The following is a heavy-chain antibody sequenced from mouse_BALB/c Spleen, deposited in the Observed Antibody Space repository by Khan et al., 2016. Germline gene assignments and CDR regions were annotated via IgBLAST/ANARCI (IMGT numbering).Heavy chain of an antibody. D-gene: IGHD2-14*01. CDR3: ARVRHTMDY. Sequence: EVELVESGGGFVQPGGSLELSCAASGFTFTTYAMSWVRQTPDKRLELVATINSDGSSTYYADTVKGRFTITRDNAKNTLYLQMSRLKSKDTAMYYCARVRHTMDYWGRGTSVTVSS. J-gene: IGHJ4*01. CDR2: INSDGSST. CDR1: GFTFTTYA. V-gene: IGHV5-6-3*01.